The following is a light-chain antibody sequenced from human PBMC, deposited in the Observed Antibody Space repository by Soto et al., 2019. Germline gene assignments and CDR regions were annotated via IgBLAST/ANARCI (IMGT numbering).Light chain of an antibody. CDR2: DAS. CDR3: QQYNNFWT. CDR1: QSVSIS. J-gene: IGKJ1*01. V-gene: IGKV1-5*01. Sequence: DIQMIQSPSTLSASVRARFTITCRASQSVSISLAWYQQKPGNAPELLIYDASSLKSGVPSRFSGSESGTEFTLTISSLQPDDFGTYYCQQYNNFWTFGQGTKVDIK.